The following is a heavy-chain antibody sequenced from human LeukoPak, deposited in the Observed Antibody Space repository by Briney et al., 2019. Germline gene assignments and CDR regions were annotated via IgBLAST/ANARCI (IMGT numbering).Heavy chain of an antibody. J-gene: IGHJ4*02. D-gene: IGHD3-22*01. CDR2: ISFTGNT. CDR3: ARSPPGWYYDNSGQYYFDT. CDR1: GGSISSYY. V-gene: IGHV4-59*08. Sequence: SETLSLTCTVSGGSISSYYWSWIRQSPGKRLEWIAYISFTGNTNYNPSLKSRVTISLDTSKTHFSLTLSSLTAADTAVYYCARSPPGWYYDNSGQYYFDTWGQGALVTVSS.